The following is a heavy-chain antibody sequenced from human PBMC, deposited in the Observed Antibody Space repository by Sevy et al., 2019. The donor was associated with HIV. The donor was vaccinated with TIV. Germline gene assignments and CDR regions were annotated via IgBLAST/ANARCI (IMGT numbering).Heavy chain of an antibody. CDR1: GYTLTELS. V-gene: IGHV1-24*01. J-gene: IGHJ6*03. CDR3: ATTHPIKIVGATRGYYYFMDV. D-gene: IGHD1-26*01. Sequence: ASEKVSCKVSGYTLTELSMHWVRQAPGEGLEWMGCFDPEDGETIYAQKFQGRVTMTEDTSTDTAYMELSSLGSDDTAVYYCATTHPIKIVGATRGYYYFMDVWGKGSTVTVSS. CDR2: FDPEDGET.